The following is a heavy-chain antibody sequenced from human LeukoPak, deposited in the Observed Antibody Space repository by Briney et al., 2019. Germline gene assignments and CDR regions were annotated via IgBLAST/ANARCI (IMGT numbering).Heavy chain of an antibody. D-gene: IGHD2-21*02. CDR2: IDSDGKST. V-gene: IGHV3-74*01. J-gene: IGHJ5*02. Sequence: PGGSLRLSCAASGFTFSNYWMHWVRQAPGKGLVWVSRIDSDGKSTNYADSVKGRFTISRDNAKNTLYLQMNSLRVVDTAVYYCVRDKEVVTGIGWFDPWGQGTLVTVSS. CDR3: VRDKEVVTGIGWFDP. CDR1: GFTFSNYW.